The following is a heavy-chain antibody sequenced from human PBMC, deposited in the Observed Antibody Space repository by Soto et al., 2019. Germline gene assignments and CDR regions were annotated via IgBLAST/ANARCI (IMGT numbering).Heavy chain of an antibody. V-gene: IGHV4-34*01. CDR2: ISHSGST. Sequence: SETLSLTCAVYGGSFSGYYGSWIRQPPGKGLEWIGEISHSGSTNYIPSLKSRVTISADTSKDQFSLKLSSVTAADTAVYYCARGLDEYDSSGSGPYLYWGQVILVTVSS. CDR1: GGSFSGYY. J-gene: IGHJ4*02. CDR3: ARGLDEYDSSGSGPYLY. D-gene: IGHD3-22*01.